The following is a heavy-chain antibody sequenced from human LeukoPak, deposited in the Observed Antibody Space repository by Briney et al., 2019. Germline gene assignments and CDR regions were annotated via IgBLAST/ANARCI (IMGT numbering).Heavy chain of an antibody. CDR2: IYYSGST. CDR3: ARLSAVAVAGAYYFDY. V-gene: IGHV4-39*01. CDR1: GGSISISSYY. D-gene: IGHD6-19*01. J-gene: IGHJ4*02. Sequence: PSETLSLTCTVSGGSISISSYYWGWIRQPPGKGLEWIGSIYYSGSTYYNPSLKSRVTISVDTSKNQFSLKLSSVTAADTAVYYCARLSAVAVAGAYYFDYWGQGTLVTVSS.